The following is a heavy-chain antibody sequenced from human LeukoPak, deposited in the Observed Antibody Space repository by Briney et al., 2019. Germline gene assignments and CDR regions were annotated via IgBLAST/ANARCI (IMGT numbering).Heavy chain of an antibody. CDR2: ISGPGRTT. Sequence: PGGSLRLSCAASGFTFSSYVMSWVRQVPGRGLEWVSGISGPGRTTYYADYVKGRFTISRDNSKNTLCLQMNSMRVEDTGIYYCTKEWSNAGTTISPPDYWGQGTVVTVSS. J-gene: IGHJ4*02. CDR1: GFTFSSYV. D-gene: IGHD1-7*01. V-gene: IGHV3-23*01. CDR3: TKEWSNAGTTISPPDY.